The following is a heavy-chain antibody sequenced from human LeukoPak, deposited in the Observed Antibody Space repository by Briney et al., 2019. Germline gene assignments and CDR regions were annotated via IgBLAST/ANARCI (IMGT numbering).Heavy chain of an antibody. V-gene: IGHV4-61*02. CDR3: ARGPSAARRGLVYNWFDP. D-gene: IGHD6-6*01. Sequence: SETLSLTCTVSGGSISSGSYYWSWIRQPAGKGLEWIGRIYTSGSTNYNPSLKSRVTISVDTSKNQFSLRLTSVTAADTAVYYCARGPSAARRGLVYNWFDPWGQGTLVTVSS. J-gene: IGHJ5*02. CDR2: IYTSGST. CDR1: GGSISSGSYY.